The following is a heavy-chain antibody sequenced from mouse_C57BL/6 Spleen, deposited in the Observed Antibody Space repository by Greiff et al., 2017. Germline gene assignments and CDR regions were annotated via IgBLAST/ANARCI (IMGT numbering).Heavy chain of an antibody. D-gene: IGHD4-1*01. J-gene: IGHJ1*03. Sequence: EVQLQESGPELVQPGASVKISCKASGYSFTDYNMNWVKQSNGKSLEWIGVINPNYGTTSYNQKFKGKATLTVDQSSSTAYMQLNSLTSEDSAVYYCARGELGRWYFDVWGTGTTVTVSS. CDR1: GYSFTDYN. CDR2: INPNYGTT. V-gene: IGHV1-39*01. CDR3: ARGELGRWYFDV.